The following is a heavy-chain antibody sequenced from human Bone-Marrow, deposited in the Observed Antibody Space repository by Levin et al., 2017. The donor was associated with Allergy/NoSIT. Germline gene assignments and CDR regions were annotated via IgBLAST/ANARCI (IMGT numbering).Heavy chain of an antibody. CDR3: IKEKFYVWDLSD. D-gene: IGHD1-26*01. Sequence: RAGGSLRLSCSASGFSFDDYNMFWVRQAPGKGLEWVSSISWNSGGIGYADSVKGRFTVSRDNAKNTLYLQMNSLRVEDTALYYWIKEKFYVWDLSDWGQGTLVTVSS. V-gene: IGHV3-9*01. CDR1: GFSFDDYN. J-gene: IGHJ4*02. CDR2: ISWNSGGI.